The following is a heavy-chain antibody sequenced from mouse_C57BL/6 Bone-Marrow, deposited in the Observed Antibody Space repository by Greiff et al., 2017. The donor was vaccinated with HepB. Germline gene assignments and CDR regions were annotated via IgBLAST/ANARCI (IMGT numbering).Heavy chain of an antibody. J-gene: IGHJ2*01. D-gene: IGHD2-5*01. CDR3: ARSLYYSNYLDY. CDR2: IYPGSGNT. CDR1: GYTFTDYY. Sequence: VQLQQSGAELVRPGASVKLSCKASGYTFTDYYINWVKQRPGQGLEWIARIYPGSGNTYYNEKFKGKATLTAEKSSSTAYMQLSSLTSEDSAVYFCARSLYYSNYLDYWGQGTTLTVSS. V-gene: IGHV1-76*01.